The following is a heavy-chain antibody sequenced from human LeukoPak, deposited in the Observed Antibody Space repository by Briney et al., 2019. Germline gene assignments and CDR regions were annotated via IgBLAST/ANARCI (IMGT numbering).Heavy chain of an antibody. Sequence: SQTLSLTRTVSGDSISSSSYFWGWIRRPPGKGLEWIGSIYYSGSTYYNPSLKSRVTISVDTSNNQFSLKLSSVTAADTAVYYCYYDRSGNDFWGQGTLVTVSS. D-gene: IGHD3-22*01. J-gene: IGHJ4*02. CDR1: GDSISSSSYF. V-gene: IGHV4-39*01. CDR2: IYYSGST. CDR3: YYDRSGNDF.